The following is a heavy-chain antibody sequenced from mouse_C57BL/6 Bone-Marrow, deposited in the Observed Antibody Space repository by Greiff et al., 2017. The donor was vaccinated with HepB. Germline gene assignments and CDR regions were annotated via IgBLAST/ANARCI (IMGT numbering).Heavy chain of an antibody. D-gene: IGHD3-3*01. CDR2: IWSGGST. CDR3: ARLRDEYFDV. J-gene: IGHJ1*03. Sequence: QVQLQQSGPGLVQPSQSLSITCTVSGFSLTSYGVHWVRQSPGKGLEWLGVIWSGGSTDYNAAFISRLSISKDNSKSQVFFKMNSLQADDTAIYYCARLRDEYFDVWGTGTTVTVSS. V-gene: IGHV2-2*01. CDR1: GFSLTSYG.